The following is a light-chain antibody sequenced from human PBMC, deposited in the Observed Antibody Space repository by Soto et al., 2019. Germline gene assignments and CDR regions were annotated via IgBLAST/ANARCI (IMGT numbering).Light chain of an antibody. CDR2: DAS. Sequence: EIVLTQSPDTLSLSPGERATLSCRASQSVSSHLAWYQQKPGQAPRLLIYDASNRATGIPARFSGSGSGTDFTLTISILEPEDFAVYYCQQRSNWWTFGQGTKVEIK. CDR1: QSVSSH. CDR3: QQRSNWWT. J-gene: IGKJ1*01. V-gene: IGKV3-11*01.